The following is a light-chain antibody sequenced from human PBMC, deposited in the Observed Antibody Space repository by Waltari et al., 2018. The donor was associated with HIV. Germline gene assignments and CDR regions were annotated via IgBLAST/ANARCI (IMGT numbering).Light chain of an antibody. CDR1: NFDIFGYNF. V-gene: IGLV2-14*01. CDR3: ISYRSTSSPV. Sequence: QSALTQPASVSGSPGESITISCTGANFDIFGYNFVSWFQHHPGKAPKVIIYEVTNLPSGVSKRFSGSKSGNTASLTISGLQPEDEAEYFCISYRSTSSPVFGGGTKLTVL. CDR2: EVT. J-gene: IGLJ3*02.